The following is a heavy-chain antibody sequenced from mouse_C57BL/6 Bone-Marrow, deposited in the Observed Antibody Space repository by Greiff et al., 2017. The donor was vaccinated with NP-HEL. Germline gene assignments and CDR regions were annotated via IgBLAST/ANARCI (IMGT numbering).Heavy chain of an antibody. CDR1: GFTFSDYG. V-gene: IGHV5-17*01. J-gene: IGHJ2*01. Sequence: EVQRVESGGGLVKPGGSLKLSCAASGFTFSDYGMHWVRQAPEKGLEWVAYISSGSSTIYYADTVKGRFTISRDNAKNTLFLQLTSLRSEDTAMYYCAMDYYSSRYVRSWGQSTTLTVSS. CDR2: ISSGSSTI. CDR3: AMDYYSSRYVRS. D-gene: IGHD1-1*01.